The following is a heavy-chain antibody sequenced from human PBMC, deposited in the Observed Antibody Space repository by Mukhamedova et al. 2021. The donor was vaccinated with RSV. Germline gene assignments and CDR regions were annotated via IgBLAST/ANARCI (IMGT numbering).Heavy chain of an antibody. CDR3: AKATTSYDYNLGGYRAAAFDV. D-gene: IGHD3-16*02. CDR2: ISGSGGGT. J-gene: IGHJ3*01. Sequence: MGWVRQAPGRGLEWVSSISGSGGGTYYADSAKGRLTISRDNSMNTVYLQMNSLRPEDTALYYCAKATTSYDYNLGGYRAAAFDVWGQG. V-gene: IGHV3-23*01.